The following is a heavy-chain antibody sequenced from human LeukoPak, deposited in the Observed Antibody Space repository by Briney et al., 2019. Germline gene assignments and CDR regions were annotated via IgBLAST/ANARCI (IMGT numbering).Heavy chain of an antibody. D-gene: IGHD3-22*01. J-gene: IGHJ6*03. CDR2: ISAYNGNT. V-gene: IGHV1-18*01. CDR1: GYTFTSYG. CDR3: AGGPYPGYDSSGWGVREPYYYYMDV. Sequence: GASVKVSCKASGYTFTSYGISWVRQAPGQGLEWMGWISAYNGNTNYAQKLQGRVTMTTDTSTSTAYMELRSLRSDDTAVYYCAGGPYPGYDSSGWGVREPYYYYMDVWGKGTTVTVSS.